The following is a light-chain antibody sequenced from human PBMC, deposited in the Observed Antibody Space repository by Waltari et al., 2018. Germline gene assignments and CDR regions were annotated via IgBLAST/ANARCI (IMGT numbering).Light chain of an antibody. J-gene: IGKJ1*01. CDR2: GAS. V-gene: IGKV3-15*01. Sequence: ELVMTQSPATLSVSPGERATLSCRDSQSVRNNLVWYQQKPGQAPRLLSYGASTRVTGIPARFSGSGSGTEFTLTISSLQSEDFAVYYCQQYNNWPPWTFGEGTKVEIK. CDR1: QSVRNN. CDR3: QQYNNWPPWT.